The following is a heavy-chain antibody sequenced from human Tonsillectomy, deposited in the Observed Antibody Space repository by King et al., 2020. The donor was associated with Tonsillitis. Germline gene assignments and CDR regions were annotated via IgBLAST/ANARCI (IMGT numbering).Heavy chain of an antibody. CDR3: AGIVGSAWDY. J-gene: IGHJ4*02. D-gene: IGHD1-26*01. V-gene: IGHV3-30*03. Sequence: DSVKGRFTISRDNSKNTLYLQMNSLRAEDTAVYYCAGIVGSAWDYWGQGTLV.